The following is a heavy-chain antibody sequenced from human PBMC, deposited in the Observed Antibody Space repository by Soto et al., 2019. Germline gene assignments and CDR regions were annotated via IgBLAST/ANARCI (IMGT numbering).Heavy chain of an antibody. CDR1: GCTFRTYA. Sequence: PGGSLRLSCAASGCTFRTYAMAWVRQPPGKGLEWVSGVSGSGDRTNHADSVKGRFTVSRDNSENTLDLQMSSLSVEDTAIYYCARERRGVGATNPFDYWGQGTLVTVSS. CDR3: ARERRGVGATNPFDY. CDR2: VSGSGDRT. J-gene: IGHJ4*02. V-gene: IGHV3-23*01. D-gene: IGHD1-26*01.